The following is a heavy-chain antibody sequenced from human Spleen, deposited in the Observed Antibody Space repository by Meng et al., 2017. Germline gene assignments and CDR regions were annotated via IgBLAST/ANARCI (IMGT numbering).Heavy chain of an antibody. J-gene: IGHJ4*02. CDR1: GFTFSDYY. V-gene: IGHV3-11*04. Sequence: GESLKISCAASGFTFSDYYMSWIRQAPGTGLEWVSYISLSGNTIYADSVKGRFTISRDNSKNTVFLQINSLRAEDTAIYYCARSPIDKYDLSALPLDYWGQGTLVTVSS. D-gene: IGHD3-22*01. CDR2: ISLSGNTI. CDR3: ARSPIDKYDLSALPLDY.